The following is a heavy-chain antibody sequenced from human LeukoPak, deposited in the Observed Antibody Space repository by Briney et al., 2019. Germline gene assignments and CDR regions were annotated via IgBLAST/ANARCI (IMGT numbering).Heavy chain of an antibody. V-gene: IGHV4-34*01. J-gene: IGHJ3*02. D-gene: IGHD1-14*01. CDR1: GGSFSGYY. CDR2: INHSGST. Sequence: PSETLSLTCAVYGGSFSGYYWGWIRQPPGKGLEWIGEINHSGSTNYNPSLKSRVTISVDTSKNQFSLKLSSVTAADTAVYYCARFNRRGAFDIWGQGTMVTVSS. CDR3: ARFNRRGAFDI.